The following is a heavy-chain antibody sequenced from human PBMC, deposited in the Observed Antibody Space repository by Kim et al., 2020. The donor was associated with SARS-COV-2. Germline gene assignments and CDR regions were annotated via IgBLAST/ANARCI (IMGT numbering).Heavy chain of an antibody. D-gene: IGHD3-10*01. Sequence: SETLSLTCTVSGGSISSGGYYWSWIRQHPGKGLEWIGYIYYSGSTYYNPSLKSRVTISVDTSKNQFSLTLSSVTAADTAVYYCARESLLWFGEHIYNWFDPWGQATLVTVSS. V-gene: IGHV4-31*03. CDR1: GGSISSGGYY. J-gene: IGHJ5*02. CDR2: IYYSGST. CDR3: ARESLLWFGEHIYNWFDP.